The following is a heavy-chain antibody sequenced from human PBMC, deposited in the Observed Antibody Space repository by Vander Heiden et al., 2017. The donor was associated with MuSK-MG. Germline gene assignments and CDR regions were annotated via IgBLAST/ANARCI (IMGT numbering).Heavy chain of an antibody. CDR2: IFHSGGT. CDR1: GYSITSGYY. J-gene: IGHJ4*02. D-gene: IGHD3-10*01. CDR3: ARRGPGAYFDY. Sequence: QVQLQESGPGLVKPSETLSLTCGVSGYSITSGYYWGWIRQPPGKGLEWIANIFHSGGTSDNPSLKSRVTISVATSKNQFSMKMSSVTAADTAVYYFARRGPGAYFDYWGQGTLVTVYS. V-gene: IGHV4-38-2*01.